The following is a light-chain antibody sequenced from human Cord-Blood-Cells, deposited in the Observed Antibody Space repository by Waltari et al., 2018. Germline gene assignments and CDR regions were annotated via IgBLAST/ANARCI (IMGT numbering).Light chain of an antibody. CDR1: RSDVGGYNY. Sequence: QSALTQPRSVSGSPGPSVTISCTGTRSDVGGYNYVSWYQQHPAKAPKLMMYDVSKRPSGVPDRFSGSKSGNTASLTISGLQADDEADYYCCSYAGSYTYVFGTGTKVTVL. CDR3: CSYAGSYTYV. CDR2: DVS. J-gene: IGLJ1*01. V-gene: IGLV2-11*01.